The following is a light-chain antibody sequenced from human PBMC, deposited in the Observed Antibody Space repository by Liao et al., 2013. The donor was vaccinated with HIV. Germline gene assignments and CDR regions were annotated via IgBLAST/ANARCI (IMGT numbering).Light chain of an antibody. V-gene: IGLV3-1*01. Sequence: SYELTQPPSVSVSPGQTASITCSGDKLGDEYASWYQQKPGQSPVLVIYQDTKRPSGIAERFSGSNSGNTATLTISGTQAMDEADYYCQAWDSGTALYTFGTGTKVTVL. CDR1: KLGDEY. CDR2: QDT. CDR3: QAWDSGTALYT. J-gene: IGLJ1*01.